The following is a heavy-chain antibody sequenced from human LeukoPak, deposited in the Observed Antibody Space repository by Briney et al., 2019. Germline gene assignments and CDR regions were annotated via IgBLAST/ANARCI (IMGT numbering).Heavy chain of an antibody. CDR1: GYTFTGYY. J-gene: IGHJ4*02. V-gene: IGHV1-2*02. Sequence: ASVKVSCKASGYTFTGYYMHWVRQAPGQGLEWMGWINPNSGGTNYAQKFQGRVTMTRDTSISTAYMELSRLRSDDTAVYYCARVFYSSGWYDLDYWGQGTLVTVSS. D-gene: IGHD6-19*01. CDR2: INPNSGGT. CDR3: ARVFYSSGWYDLDY.